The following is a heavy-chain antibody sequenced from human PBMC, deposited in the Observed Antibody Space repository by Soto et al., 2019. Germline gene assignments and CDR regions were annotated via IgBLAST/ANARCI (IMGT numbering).Heavy chain of an antibody. V-gene: IGHV4-39*01. D-gene: IGHD5-18*01. J-gene: IGHJ4*02. CDR3: VSGYPWVAFDY. CDR2: LYYSGSA. CDR1: GGSFSSRDNY. Sequence: QLQLQESGPELLNPSETLPLTSQLPGGSFSSRDNYWARFGHPPGKGLEWIGNLYYSGSAPYNPSLKSRVTISVDTSKNQVSLKLSSVTAADTSVYICVSGYPWVAFDYWGQGTLVTVSS.